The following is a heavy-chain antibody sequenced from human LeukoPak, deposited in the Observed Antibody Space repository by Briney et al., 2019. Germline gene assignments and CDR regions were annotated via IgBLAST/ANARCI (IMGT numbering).Heavy chain of an antibody. V-gene: IGHV3-66*01. CDR2: IYSGGST. CDR3: ARAPGTAVDY. D-gene: IGHD6-13*01. J-gene: IGHJ4*02. Sequence: GGSLRLSCAASGFNVSSNYMSWVRPAPGKGLEWVSVIYSGGSTYYADSVKGRFTISRDNSKNTLYLQMNSLRAEDTAVYYCARAPGTAVDYWGQGTLVSVSS. CDR1: GFNVSSNY.